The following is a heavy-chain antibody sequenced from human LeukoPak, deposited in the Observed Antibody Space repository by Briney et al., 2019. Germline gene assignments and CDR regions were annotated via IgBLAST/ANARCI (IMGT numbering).Heavy chain of an antibody. CDR1: GFTFSSYA. Sequence: GGSLRLSCAASGFTFSSYAMSWVRQAPGKGLEWVSAISASGGSTYYADSVKGRFTISRDNSKNTLYLQMNSLRAEDTAVYYCATGSWAGPKIGYDYWGQGTLVTVSS. J-gene: IGHJ4*02. CDR3: ATGSWAGPKIGYDY. CDR2: ISASGGST. D-gene: IGHD6-19*01. V-gene: IGHV3-23*01.